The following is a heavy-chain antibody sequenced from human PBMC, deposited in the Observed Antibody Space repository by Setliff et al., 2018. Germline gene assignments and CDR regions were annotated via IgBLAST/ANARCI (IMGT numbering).Heavy chain of an antibody. Sequence: ASVKVSCKASGYTFAESIVSWVRQAPGQGLEWMGWIGVYTGHTSFAQKFEDRVSMSTDKSTNMAYMELRGLRFDDTAVYYCMRLVRFCSRTVCQRTSGDEAWGQGTLVTVPQ. J-gene: IGHJ5*02. V-gene: IGHV1-18*04. CDR2: IGVYTGHT. CDR1: GYTFAESI. D-gene: IGHD3-3*01. CDR3: MRLVRFCSRTVCQRTSGDEA.